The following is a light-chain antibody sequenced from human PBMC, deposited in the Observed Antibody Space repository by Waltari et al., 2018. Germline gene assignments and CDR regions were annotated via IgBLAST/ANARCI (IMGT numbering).Light chain of an antibody. J-gene: IGLJ2*01. CDR2: GTN. V-gene: IGLV1-40*01. CDR1: TSNIGAGYD. Sequence: QSVLTPPPSVSGAPGQRVSIPCTGSTSNIGAGYDVHWYQQGPGKAPKLIIYGTNTRPLGVPDRFFGSQYGTSASLAIIGLQAEDEGDYYCQSYDTTLSVVFGGGTKLTVL. CDR3: QSYDTTLSVV.